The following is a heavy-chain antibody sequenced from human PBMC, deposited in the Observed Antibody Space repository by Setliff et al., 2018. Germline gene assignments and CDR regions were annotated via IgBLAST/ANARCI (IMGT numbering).Heavy chain of an antibody. Sequence: SETLSLTCTVSGDSISSGSHYWGWIRQPPGKGLEWIGRVFVDGSTNYNPSLKSRVTMSVDTSKNQFSLKLTSVTAADTAIYYCARDTSSDWAAWFDPWSQGILVTVSS. CDR3: ARDTSSDWAAWFDP. J-gene: IGHJ5*02. V-gene: IGHV4-39*07. CDR2: VFVDGST. CDR1: GDSISSGSHY. D-gene: IGHD3-22*01.